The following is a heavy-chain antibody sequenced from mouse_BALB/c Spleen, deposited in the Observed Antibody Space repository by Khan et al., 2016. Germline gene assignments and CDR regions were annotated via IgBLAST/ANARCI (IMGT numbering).Heavy chain of an antibody. J-gene: IGHJ3*01. Sequence: EVQLQESGPGLVKPSQSLSLTCTVTGYSITSDYAWNWIRQFPGNKLEWMGYISYSGSTSYNPSLKSRISITRDTYKNQFFLQLNSVTTEDTATYYCARSMITTGFAYWGQGTLVTVSA. CDR3: ARSMITTGFAY. CDR1: GYSITSDYA. V-gene: IGHV3-2*02. CDR2: ISYSGST. D-gene: IGHD2-4*01.